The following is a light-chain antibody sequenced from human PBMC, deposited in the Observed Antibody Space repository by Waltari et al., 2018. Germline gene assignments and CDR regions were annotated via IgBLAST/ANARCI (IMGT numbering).Light chain of an antibody. CDR1: SSNIGAGYD. Sequence: QSVLTQPPSVSGAPGQRVTISCTGSSSNIGAGYDVHWYQQLPETAPKLLIYGNSNRPSGVPDRFSGSKSGTSASLAITGLQAEDEADYYCQSYDSSRHVVFGGGTKLTVL. J-gene: IGLJ2*01. CDR2: GNS. V-gene: IGLV1-40*01. CDR3: QSYDSSRHVV.